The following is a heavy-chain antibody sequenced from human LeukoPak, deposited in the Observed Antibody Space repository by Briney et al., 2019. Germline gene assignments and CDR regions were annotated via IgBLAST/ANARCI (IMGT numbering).Heavy chain of an antibody. CDR1: GASISNSGYY. CDR3: ARDKSGIDY. V-gene: IGHV4-61*08. D-gene: IGHD6-25*01. J-gene: IGHJ4*02. Sequence: SETLSLTCTVSGASISNSGYYWGWIRQPPGKGLEWIGYIYYSGSTNYNPSLKSRVTISLDTSKNQFSLKLSSVTAADTAVYYCARDKSGIDYWGQGTLVTVSS. CDR2: IYYSGST.